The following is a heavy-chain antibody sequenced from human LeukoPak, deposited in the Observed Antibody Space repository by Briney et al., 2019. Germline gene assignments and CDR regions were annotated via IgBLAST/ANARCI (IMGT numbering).Heavy chain of an antibody. CDR2: IYYSGST. J-gene: IGHJ4*02. Sequence: PSETLSLTCTVSGDSISSYYWSWIRQPPGEGVGWIWYIYYSGSTNYNPSLKSRVTISVDTSKNQFSLKLSSVTAADTAVYYCARGYSYGFDYWGQGTLVTVSS. D-gene: IGHD5-18*01. CDR1: GDSISSYY. V-gene: IGHV4-59*01. CDR3: ARGYSYGFDY.